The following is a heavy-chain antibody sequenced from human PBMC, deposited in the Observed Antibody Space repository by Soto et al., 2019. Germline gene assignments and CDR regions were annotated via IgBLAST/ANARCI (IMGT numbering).Heavy chain of an antibody. CDR1: GFTFSSYA. V-gene: IGHV3-74*01. CDR2: INGDGSST. J-gene: IGHJ4*02. Sequence: GGSLRLSCAASGFTFSSYAMSWVRQAPGKGLVWVSGINGDGSSTNYADSVKGRFTISRDNAKSTLYVQVNNLRAEDTAVYYCAGGSSWAIDYWGQGTLVTVSS. D-gene: IGHD6-13*01. CDR3: AGGSSWAIDY.